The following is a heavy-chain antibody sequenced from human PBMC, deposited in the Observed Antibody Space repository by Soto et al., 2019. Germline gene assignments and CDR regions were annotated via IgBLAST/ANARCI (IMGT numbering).Heavy chain of an antibody. CDR3: ARAQKKSLSPSYGMDV. V-gene: IGHV3-21*01. CDR1: GFTFSSYS. Sequence: EVQLVESGGGLVKPGGSLRLSCAASGFTFSSYSMNWVRQAPGKGLEWVSSISSSSSYIYYADSVKGRFTISRDNAKNSLYLQMNSLIAEDTAVYYCARAQKKSLSPSYGMDVWGQGTTVTVSS. CDR2: ISSSSSYI. J-gene: IGHJ6*02.